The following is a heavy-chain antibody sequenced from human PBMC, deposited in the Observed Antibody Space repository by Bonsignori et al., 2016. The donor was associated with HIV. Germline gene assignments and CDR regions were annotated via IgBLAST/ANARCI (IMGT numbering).Heavy chain of an antibody. V-gene: IGHV1-69*10. CDR2: IIPILGIA. Sequence: WVRQAPGQGLEWMGGIIPILGIANYAQKFQGRVTITADESTSTAYMELSSLRSEDTAVYYCVGTEHTGALKGWGQGTMVTVSS. CDR3: VGTEHTGALKG. D-gene: IGHD1-26*01. J-gene: IGHJ3*01.